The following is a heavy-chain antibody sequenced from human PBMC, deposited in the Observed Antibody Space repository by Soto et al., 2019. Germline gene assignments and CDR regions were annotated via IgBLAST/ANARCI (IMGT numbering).Heavy chain of an antibody. CDR2: IYYSGST. V-gene: IGHV4-39*01. J-gene: IGHJ4*02. Sequence: QLQLQESGPGLVKPSETLSLTCTVSGGSISSSSYYWGWIRQPPGKGLEWIGSIYYSGSTYYNPSLKSRVTISVDTSKNQFSLKLSSVTAADTAVYYCASGGYDSSGPYYFDYWGQGTLVIVSS. D-gene: IGHD3-22*01. CDR1: GGSISSSSYY. CDR3: ASGGYDSSGPYYFDY.